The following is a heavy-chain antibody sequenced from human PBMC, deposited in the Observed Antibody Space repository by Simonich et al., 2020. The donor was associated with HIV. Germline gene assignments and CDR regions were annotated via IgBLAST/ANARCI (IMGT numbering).Heavy chain of an antibody. CDR2: IYHSGST. CDR1: GGSISSSNW. V-gene: IGHV4-4*02. D-gene: IGHD1-20*01. Sequence: QVQLQESGPGLVKPSGTLSLTCAVSGGSISSSNWWGWVRQPPGKGLEWIGEIYHSGSTKYNPSLKSRASISVDKSKNEFSLKLSSVTAADTAVYFCARLFNWNDGSTFDIWGQGTMVTVSS. CDR3: ARLFNWNDGSTFDI. J-gene: IGHJ3*02.